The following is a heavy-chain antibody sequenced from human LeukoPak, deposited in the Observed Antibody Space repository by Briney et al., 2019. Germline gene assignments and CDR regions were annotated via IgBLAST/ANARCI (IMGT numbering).Heavy chain of an antibody. D-gene: IGHD2-2*01. V-gene: IGHV1-18*01. Sequence: ASVKVSCKASGYTFTSHGISWVRQAPGQGLEWMGWISAYNGNTNYAQKLQGRVTMTTDTSTSTAYMELSSLRSEDTAVYYCASHIVVVPAAKGPDNWFDPWGQGTLVTVSS. CDR2: ISAYNGNT. CDR1: GYTFTSHG. J-gene: IGHJ5*02. CDR3: ASHIVVVPAAKGPDNWFDP.